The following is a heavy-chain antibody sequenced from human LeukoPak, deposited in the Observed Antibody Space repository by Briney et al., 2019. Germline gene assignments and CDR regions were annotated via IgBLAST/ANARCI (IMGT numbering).Heavy chain of an antibody. CDR2: ISASSSST. D-gene: IGHD3-3*01. Sequence: GGSLRLSCAASGVSFSTYAMSWVRQAPGKGLEWVSFISASSSSTHYIDSVKGRFTISRDNSENALYLQINSLRAEDTATYYCAKGAQYDFWSGYTLEYFDVWGKGTLVTVSS. CDR3: AKGAQYDFWSGYTLEYFDV. J-gene: IGHJ4*02. V-gene: IGHV3-23*01. CDR1: GVSFSTYA.